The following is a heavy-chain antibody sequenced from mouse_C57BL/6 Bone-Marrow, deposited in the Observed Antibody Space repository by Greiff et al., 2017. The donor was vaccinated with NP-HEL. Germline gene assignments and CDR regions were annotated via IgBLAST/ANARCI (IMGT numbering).Heavy chain of an antibody. J-gene: IGHJ2*01. V-gene: IGHV5-9*01. CDR1: GFTFSSYT. Sequence: EVKLVESGGGLVKPGGSLKLSCAASGFTFSSYTMSWVRQTPEKRLEWVATISGGGGNTYYPDSVKGRFTISRDNAKNTLYLQMSSRRSEDTALYYCARGPSTAQVTGYWGQGTTLTVSS. D-gene: IGHD3-2*02. CDR3: ARGPSTAQVTGY. CDR2: ISGGGGNT.